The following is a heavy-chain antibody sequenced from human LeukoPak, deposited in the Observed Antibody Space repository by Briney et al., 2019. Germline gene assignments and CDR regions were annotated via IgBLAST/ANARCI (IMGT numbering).Heavy chain of an antibody. CDR2: IYRDNT. CDR3: ARRAGAYSHPCDY. D-gene: IGHD4/OR15-4a*01. Sequence: GGSLRLSCAASGFTVSSNYMSWVRQAPGKGLECVSFIYRDNTHNSDSVKGRFTISRDNSKNTLYLQMNSLRAEHARVYYCARRAGAYSHPCDYWGQGTLVTVSS. CDR1: GFTVSSNY. V-gene: IGHV3-53*01. J-gene: IGHJ4*02.